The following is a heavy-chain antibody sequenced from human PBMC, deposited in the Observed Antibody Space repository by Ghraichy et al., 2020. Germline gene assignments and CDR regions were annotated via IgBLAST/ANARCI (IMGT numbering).Heavy chain of an antibody. D-gene: IGHD5-18*01. V-gene: IGHV3-15*01. CDR1: VFTLSNVW. J-gene: IGHJ4*02. Sequence: GGSLRLSCAASVFTLSNVWMIWVRQAPGKGLEWVGRVKSKTGGGTTDYAAPVKGRFTISRDDSKNTLYLQMNSLKTEDTAVYYCTTDTTMAPYDYWGQGTLVTVSS. CDR2: VKSKTGGGTT. CDR3: TTDTTMAPYDY.